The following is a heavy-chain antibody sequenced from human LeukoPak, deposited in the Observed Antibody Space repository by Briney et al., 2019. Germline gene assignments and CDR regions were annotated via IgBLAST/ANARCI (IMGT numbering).Heavy chain of an antibody. CDR3: VRRPYASGMFDP. D-gene: IGHD3-10*01. Sequence: SETLSLTCTVSGGSMSTSGYYWGWIRQPPGKGLEWIGNVYYSGSTYDNPSLKSRVTISVDTSKNLLSLKLSSVTAADTALYYCVRRPYASGMFDPWGQGTLVTVST. J-gene: IGHJ5*02. CDR2: VYYSGST. V-gene: IGHV4-39*01. CDR1: GGSMSTSGYY.